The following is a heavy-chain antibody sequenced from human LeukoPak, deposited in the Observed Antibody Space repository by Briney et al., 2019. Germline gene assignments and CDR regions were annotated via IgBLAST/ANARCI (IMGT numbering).Heavy chain of an antibody. CDR2: IYHSGST. CDR1: GGSISSGGYS. D-gene: IGHD2-2*01. J-gene: IGHJ6*02. V-gene: IGHV4-30-2*01. CDR3: ARGRRWAPYCSSTSCPPGYYYYGMDV. Sequence: NPSETLSLTCAVSGGSISSGGYSWSWIRQPPGKGLEWIGYIYHSGSTYYDPSLKSRVTISVDRSKNQFSLKLSSVTAADTAVYYCARGRRWAPYCSSTSCPPGYYYYGMDVWGQGTTVTVSS.